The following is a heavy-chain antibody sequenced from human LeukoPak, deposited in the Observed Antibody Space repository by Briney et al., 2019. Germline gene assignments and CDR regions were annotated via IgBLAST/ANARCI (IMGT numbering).Heavy chain of an antibody. CDR2: ISAYNGNT. J-gene: IGHJ6*04. Sequence: ASVKVSCKASGYTFTSYGISWVRQAPGQGLEWMGWISAYNGNTNYAQKLQGRVTMTTDTSTSTAYMELRSLRSDDTAVYYCARDGDRYCSGGSCYYYYHGMDVWGKGTTVTVSS. V-gene: IGHV1-18*04. CDR1: GYTFTSYG. D-gene: IGHD2-15*01. CDR3: ARDGDRYCSGGSCYYYYHGMDV.